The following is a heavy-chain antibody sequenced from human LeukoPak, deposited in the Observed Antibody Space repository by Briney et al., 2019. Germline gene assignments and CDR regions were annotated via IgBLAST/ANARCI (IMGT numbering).Heavy chain of an antibody. CDR3: ARDRGAEYGYYYYGMDV. V-gene: IGHV4-59*01. CDR2: IYYSGST. D-gene: IGHD2-2*01. J-gene: IGHJ6*04. Sequence: SETLSLTCTVSGGSISSYYWSWIRQPPGKGLEWIGYIYYSGSTNYNPSLKSRVTISVDTSKNQFSLKLSSVTAADTAVYYCARDRGAEYGYYYYGMDVWGKGTTVTVPS. CDR1: GGSISSYY.